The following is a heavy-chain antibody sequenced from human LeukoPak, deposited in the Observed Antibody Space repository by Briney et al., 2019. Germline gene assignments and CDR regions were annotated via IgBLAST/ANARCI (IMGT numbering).Heavy chain of an antibody. J-gene: IGHJ5*02. Sequence: ASVKLSCKASGYTFTSYYMHWVRQAPGQGLEWMGIINPSGGSTSYAQKFQGRVTMTRDTSTSTVYMELSSLRSEDTAVYYCARANLYLWFGESINWFDPWGQGTLVTVSS. CDR3: ARANLYLWFGESINWFDP. D-gene: IGHD3-10*01. CDR2: INPSGGST. CDR1: GYTFTSYY. V-gene: IGHV1-46*03.